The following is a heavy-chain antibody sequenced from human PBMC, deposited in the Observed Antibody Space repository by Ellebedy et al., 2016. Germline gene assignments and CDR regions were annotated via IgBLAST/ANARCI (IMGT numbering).Heavy chain of an antibody. V-gene: IGHV3-30*03. J-gene: IGHJ4*02. D-gene: IGHD6-13*01. Sequence: GESLKISXAASGFTFSSYGMHWVRQAPGKGLEWVAVISYDGSNKYYADSVKGRFTISRDNSKNTLYLQMNSLRAEDTAVYYCARWDPRAAGFDYWGQGTLVTVSS. CDR3: ARWDPRAAGFDY. CDR2: ISYDGSNK. CDR1: GFTFSSYG.